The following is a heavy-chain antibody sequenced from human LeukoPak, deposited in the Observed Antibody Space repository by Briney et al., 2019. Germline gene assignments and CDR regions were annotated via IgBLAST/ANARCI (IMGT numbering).Heavy chain of an antibody. CDR2: IIPIFGTA. CDR1: GGTFGSYA. J-gene: IGHJ5*02. V-gene: IGHV1-69*05. D-gene: IGHD1-26*01. CDR3: ARDERWELASEYWFDP. Sequence: ASVKVSCKASGGTFGSYAISWVRQAPGQGLEWMGGIIPIFGTANYAQKFQGRVTITTDESTSTAYVELSSLRSEDTAVYYCARDERWELASEYWFDPWGQGTLVTVSS.